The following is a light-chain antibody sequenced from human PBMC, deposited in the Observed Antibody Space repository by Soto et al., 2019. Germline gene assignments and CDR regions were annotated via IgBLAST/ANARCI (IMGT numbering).Light chain of an antibody. J-gene: IGKJ4*01. V-gene: IGKV3-15*01. CDR1: QNIRSS. CDR2: DAS. Sequence: EVVMTQSPASLSASPGETVTLSCRASQNIRSSLAWYQQRPGQAPRLLIYDASTGATGIPARFSGSGSGTEFTLTISSLQSEDCAIYYCQQYHTWPITFGGGTKVDIK. CDR3: QQYHTWPIT.